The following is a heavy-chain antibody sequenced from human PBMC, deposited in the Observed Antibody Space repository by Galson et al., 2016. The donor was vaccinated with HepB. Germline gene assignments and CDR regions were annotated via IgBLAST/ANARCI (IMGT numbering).Heavy chain of an antibody. CDR3: AKHLRTYGYRYGPDY. CDR2: IKHDGSEK. CDR1: GFTFNSYW. Sequence: SLRLSCAASGFTFNSYWMNWVRQAPGKGLEWVANIKHDGSEKYYVDSVKGRFTISRDNAKNSLYLQMNSLRGEDTAVYYCAKHLRTYGYRYGPDYWGQGTLVTVSS. V-gene: IGHV3-7*01. J-gene: IGHJ4*02. D-gene: IGHD5-18*01.